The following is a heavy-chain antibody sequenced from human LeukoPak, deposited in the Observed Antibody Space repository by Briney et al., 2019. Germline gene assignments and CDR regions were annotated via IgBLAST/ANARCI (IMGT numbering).Heavy chain of an antibody. CDR2: IIPIFGIA. D-gene: IGHD3-22*01. CDR3: ARVGYYDSSGFEFDY. V-gene: IGHV1-69*04. Sequence: ASVKVSCKASGGTFSSYAISGVRQAPGQGREWMGRIIPIFGIANYAQKFQGRVTITADKSTSTAYMELSSLRSEDTAVYYCARVGYYDSSGFEFDYWGQGTLVTVSS. J-gene: IGHJ4*02. CDR1: GGTFSSYA.